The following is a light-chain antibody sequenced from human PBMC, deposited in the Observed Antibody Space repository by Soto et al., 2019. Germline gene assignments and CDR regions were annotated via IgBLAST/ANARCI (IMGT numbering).Light chain of an antibody. V-gene: IGKV1-5*03. Sequence: DIRMTQSPSTLSASVGDTVAITCRASQTVMNGLAWYQQKPGKAPRLLIYKASKLESGVPSRFSGSGSGTEFTLTISSLQPDDFATYYCQQYNSYLYTFGQGTKLEI. CDR1: QTVMNG. CDR3: QQYNSYLYT. CDR2: KAS. J-gene: IGKJ2*01.